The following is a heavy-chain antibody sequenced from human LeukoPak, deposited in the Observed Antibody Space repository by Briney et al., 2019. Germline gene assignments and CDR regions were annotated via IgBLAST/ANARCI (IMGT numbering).Heavy chain of an antibody. CDR1: GGSISSYY. J-gene: IGHJ4*02. V-gene: IGHV4-59*12. CDR2: IYYSGST. CDR3: ARVGWYPEYYFDY. Sequence: SETLSLTCTVSGGSISSYYWSWIRQPPGKGLEWIGYIYYSGSTNYNPSLKSRVTISVDTSKNQFSLKLSSVTAADTAVYYCARVGWYPEYYFDYWGQGTLVTVSS. D-gene: IGHD6-19*01.